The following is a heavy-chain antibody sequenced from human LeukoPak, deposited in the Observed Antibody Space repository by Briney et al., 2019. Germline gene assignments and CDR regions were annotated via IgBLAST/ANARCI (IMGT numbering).Heavy chain of an antibody. CDR3: AKVKGGSGPFDD. CDR1: GFSFSSYT. V-gene: IGHV3-23*01. J-gene: IGHJ4*02. Sequence: GGSLRLSCAASGFSFSSYTMNWVRQAPGKGLEWVSSISKRGGSTYYADSVKGRFTISRDSSKNTLHLQMNTLRAEDTAVYYCAKVKGGSGPFDDWGQGTLVTVSS. D-gene: IGHD6-19*01. CDR2: ISKRGGST.